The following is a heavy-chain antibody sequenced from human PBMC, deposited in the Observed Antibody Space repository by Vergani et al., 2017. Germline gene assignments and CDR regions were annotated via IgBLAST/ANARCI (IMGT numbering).Heavy chain of an antibody. V-gene: IGHV3-11*01. D-gene: IGHD3-9*01. Sequence: QVQLVESGGGLVKPGGSLRLSCAASGFTFSDYYMSWIRQAPGKGLEWVSYISSSGSTTYYADSVKGRFTISRDNAKNSLYLQMNSLRAEDTAVYYCARDRHYDILTGYYYYYYYGMDVWGQGTTVTVSS. CDR1: GFTFSDYY. CDR2: ISSSGSTT. CDR3: ARDRHYDILTGYYYYYYYGMDV. J-gene: IGHJ6*02.